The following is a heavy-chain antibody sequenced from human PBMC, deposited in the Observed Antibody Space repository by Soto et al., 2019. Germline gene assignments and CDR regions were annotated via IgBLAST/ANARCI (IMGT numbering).Heavy chain of an antibody. CDR2: IYYSGST. CDR3: ARTSSTVTTYYFDY. Sequence: QVQLQESGPGLVKPSQTLSLTCPVSGGSLSSGGYYWSWIRQPPGKGLEWIGYIYYSGSTYYNPSLKSRVTISVDTSKNQFSLKLSSVTAADTAVYYCARTSSTVTTYYFDYWGQGTLVTVSS. J-gene: IGHJ4*02. V-gene: IGHV4-31*03. D-gene: IGHD4-17*01. CDR1: GGSLSSGGYY.